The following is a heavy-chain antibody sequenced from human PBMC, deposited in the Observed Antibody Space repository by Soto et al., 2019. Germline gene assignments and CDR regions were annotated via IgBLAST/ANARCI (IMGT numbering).Heavy chain of an antibody. D-gene: IGHD1-26*01. J-gene: IGHJ4*02. CDR3: ARGPEDSDVPRWDY. V-gene: IGHV1-46*02. Sequence: HVQLMQSGAEVRKPGASVRLSCETSGYNFNQYYIHWVRQAPGQGLEWMGIINLRGGTTEYAHKFRGRVTVTGDTSTKTAYMDLRSLRSEDTAMYFCARGPEDSDVPRWDYWGQGTLVNVSS. CDR2: INLRGGTT. CDR1: GYNFNQYY.